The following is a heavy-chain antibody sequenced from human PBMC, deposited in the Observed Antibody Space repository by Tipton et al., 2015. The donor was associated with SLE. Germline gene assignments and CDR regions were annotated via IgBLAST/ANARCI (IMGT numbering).Heavy chain of an antibody. CDR2: VYTTGST. CDR1: GGSISNGMYY. CDR3: ARSAGYSSSWAHFDY. Sequence: TLSLTCTVSGGSISNGMYYYNWIRQPAGKGLEWIGRVYTTGSTSYNPSLKSRVTISVDTSKNQFSLRLSSVTAADTAVYYCARSAGYSSSWAHFDYWGQGTLVTVSS. D-gene: IGHD6-13*01. J-gene: IGHJ4*02. V-gene: IGHV4-61*02.